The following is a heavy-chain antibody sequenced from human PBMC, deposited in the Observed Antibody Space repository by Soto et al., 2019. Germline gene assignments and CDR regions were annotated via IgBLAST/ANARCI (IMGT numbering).Heavy chain of an antibody. CDR3: ARHAGSGGRLFDY. J-gene: IGHJ4*02. CDR2: IYYSGST. D-gene: IGHD2-15*01. V-gene: IGHV4-59*08. Sequence: SETLSLTCTVSGGSISSYYWSWIRQPPGKGLEWIGYIYYSGSTNYNPSLKSRVTISVDTSKNQFSLKLSSVTAADTAVYYCARHAGSGGRLFDYWGQGTLVTVSS. CDR1: GGSISSYY.